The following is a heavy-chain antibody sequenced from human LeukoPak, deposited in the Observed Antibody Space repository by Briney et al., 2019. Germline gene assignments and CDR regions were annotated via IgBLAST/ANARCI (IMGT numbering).Heavy chain of an antibody. J-gene: IGHJ4*02. CDR1: GFTFSSYG. CDR3: ARDRSGDHDY. CDR2: IWHDGSNK. Sequence: PGGSLRLSCAASGFTFSSYGMHWVRQAPGMGLEWVAVIWHDGSNKYYADSVKGRFTISRDNYKNTLYLQMNSLRAEDTAVYYCARDRSGDHDYWGQGTLVTVSS. D-gene: IGHD7-27*01. V-gene: IGHV3-33*01.